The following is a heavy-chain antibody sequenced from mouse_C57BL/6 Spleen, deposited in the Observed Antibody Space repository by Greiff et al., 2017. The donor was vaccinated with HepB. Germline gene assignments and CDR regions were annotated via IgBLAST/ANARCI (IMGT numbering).Heavy chain of an antibody. CDR3: ARSGSSGYGFAY. Sequence: QVQLQQPGAELVRPGSSVKLSCKASGYTFTSYWMDWVKQRPGQGLDWIGNIYPSDSETHYNQKFKDKATLTVDKSSSTAYMQLSSLTSEDSAVYCCARSGSSGYGFAYWGQGTLVTVSA. V-gene: IGHV1-61*01. J-gene: IGHJ3*01. CDR2: IYPSDSET. CDR1: GYTFTSYW. D-gene: IGHD3-2*02.